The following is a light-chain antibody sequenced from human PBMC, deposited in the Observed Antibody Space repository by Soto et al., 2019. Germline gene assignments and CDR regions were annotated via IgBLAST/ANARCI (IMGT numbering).Light chain of an antibody. Sequence: QSALTQPASVSGSPGQSLTISCTGTSIDIAPYNYVSWYQQHPGKAPKLIIYEVSYRTSGISNRFSGSKSGNTASLTISGLQAEDEADYYCSSYTSSTNYVFVPGTKLTVL. J-gene: IGLJ1*01. CDR1: SIDIAPYNY. CDR2: EVS. V-gene: IGLV2-14*01. CDR3: SSYTSSTNYV.